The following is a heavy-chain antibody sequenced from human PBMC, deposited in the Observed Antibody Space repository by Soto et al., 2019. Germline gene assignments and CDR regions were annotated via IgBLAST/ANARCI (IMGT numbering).Heavy chain of an antibody. D-gene: IGHD3-22*01. J-gene: IGHJ5*02. V-gene: IGHV3-30-3*01. CDR3: ARDEQGGYYDSSGYYRA. Sequence: QVQLVESGGGVVQPGRSLRLSCAASGFTFSSYAMHWVRQAPGKGLEWVAVISYDGSNKYYADSVKGRFTISRDNSKNTLYLQMNSLRAEDTAVYYCARDEQGGYYDSSGYYRAWGQGTLVTVSS. CDR1: GFTFSSYA. CDR2: ISYDGSNK.